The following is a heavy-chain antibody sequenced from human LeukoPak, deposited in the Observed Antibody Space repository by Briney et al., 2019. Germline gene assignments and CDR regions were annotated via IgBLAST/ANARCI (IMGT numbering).Heavy chain of an antibody. D-gene: IGHD2-2*01. CDR3: ARVPLRDCSSTSCLRYFYMDV. V-gene: IGHV4-61*08. J-gene: IGHJ6*03. CDR1: GGSISSGGYY. Sequence: SQTLSLTCTVSGGSISSGGYYWSWIRQPPGKGLEWIGYIYYSGSTSYTPSLKSRVTISVDTSKNQFSLKLTSVTAADTAVYYCARVPLRDCSSTSCLRYFYMDVWGKGTTVTVS. CDR2: IYYSGST.